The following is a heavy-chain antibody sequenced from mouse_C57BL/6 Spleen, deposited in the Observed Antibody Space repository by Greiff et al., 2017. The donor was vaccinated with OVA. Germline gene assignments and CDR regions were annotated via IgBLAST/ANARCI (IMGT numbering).Heavy chain of an antibody. CDR3: ARRKNYYSNFMDY. D-gene: IGHD2-5*01. CDR1: GFTFSSYA. CDR2: ISSGGDYI. J-gene: IGHJ4*01. Sequence: EVKVVESGEGLVKPGGSLKLSCAASGFTFSSYAMSWVRQTPEKRLEWVAYISSGGDYIYYADTVKGRFTISRDNARNTLYLQMSSLKSEDTAMYYCARRKNYYSNFMDYWGQGTSVTVSS. V-gene: IGHV5S21*01.